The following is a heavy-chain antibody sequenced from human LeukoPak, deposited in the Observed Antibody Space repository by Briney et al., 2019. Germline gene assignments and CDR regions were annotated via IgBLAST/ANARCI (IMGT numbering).Heavy chain of an antibody. V-gene: IGHV3-23*01. CDR2: ISGSGGST. D-gene: IGHD3-22*01. J-gene: IGHJ6*02. Sequence: HPGGSLRLPCVASGFTFSSYAMSWVRQAPGKGLEWVSVISGSGGSTYYADSVKGRFTISRDNSKNTLSLQMNSLRAGDTAVYYCAKSSDSYYYDVDVWGQGTTVTVSS. CDR1: GFTFSSYA. CDR3: AKSSDSYYYDVDV.